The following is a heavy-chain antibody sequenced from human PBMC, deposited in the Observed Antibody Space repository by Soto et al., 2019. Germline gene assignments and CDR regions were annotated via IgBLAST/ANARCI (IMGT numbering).Heavy chain of an antibody. D-gene: IGHD2-15*01. CDR2: ISHDGSNI. Sequence: SGGSLRLSCAASGFTFSTYAMHWVRQAPGKGLEWVAVISHDGSNIYYADSVKGRFTISRDNPKNTLYLQMNSLRPEDTAVYFCARDYVRIVVAPVFWGQGXLVTVSS. J-gene: IGHJ4*02. CDR1: GFTFSTYA. V-gene: IGHV3-30-3*01. CDR3: ARDYVRIVVAPVF.